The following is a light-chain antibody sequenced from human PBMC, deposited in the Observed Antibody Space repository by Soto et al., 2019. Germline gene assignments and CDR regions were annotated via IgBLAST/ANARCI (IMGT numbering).Light chain of an antibody. CDR2: DVS. CDR3: SSYTSSSTLHYF. CDR1: SSDVGGYNY. J-gene: IGLJ1*01. V-gene: IGLV2-14*01. Sequence: QSVLTQPASVSGSPGQSITISCTGTSSDVGGYNYVSWYQQHPGKAPKLMIYDVSNRPSGVSNRFSGSKSGNTASLTISGLQAEDEADYYRSSYTSSSTLHYFCGTGTKVTVL.